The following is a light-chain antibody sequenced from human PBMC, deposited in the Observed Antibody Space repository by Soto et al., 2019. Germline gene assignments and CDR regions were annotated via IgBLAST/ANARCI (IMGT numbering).Light chain of an antibody. CDR1: ESISHW. CDR2: KAS. V-gene: IGKV1-5*03. Sequence: DIQLTQSPSTLSASVGDRVTITCRADESISHWLAWYQQKPGKGPILLIYKASTLQTGVPSRFAGSGSGTEFTLTISSLQPDDFATYDCQQYNSPRYTFGQGTKLQIK. J-gene: IGKJ2*01. CDR3: QQYNSPRYT.